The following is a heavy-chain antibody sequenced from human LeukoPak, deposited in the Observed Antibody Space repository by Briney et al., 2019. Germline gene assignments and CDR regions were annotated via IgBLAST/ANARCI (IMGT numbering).Heavy chain of an antibody. CDR2: IYHSGST. CDR3: ARDGGQEEYSSGWYGFIFDY. D-gene: IGHD6-19*01. CDR1: GGSISSGGYS. V-gene: IGHV4-30-2*01. J-gene: IGHJ4*02. Sequence: PSETLSLTCAVSGGSISSGGYSWSWIRQPPGKGLEWIGYIYHSGSTYYNPSLKSRVTISVDRSKNQFSLKLSSVTAADTAVYYCARDGGQEEYSSGWYGFIFDYWGQGTLVTVSS.